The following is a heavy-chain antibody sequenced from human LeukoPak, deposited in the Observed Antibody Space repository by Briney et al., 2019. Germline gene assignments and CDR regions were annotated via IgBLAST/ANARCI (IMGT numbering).Heavy chain of an antibody. CDR2: ISSSSSYI. D-gene: IGHD3-22*01. V-gene: IGHV3-21*01. CDR3: ARDSYYYDSSGYYLVAFDI. Sequence: GGSLRLSCAASGFTFSSYSMNWVRQAPGKGLEWVSSISSSSSYIYYADSVKGRFTISRDNAKNSLYLQMNSLRAEDTAVYYCARDSYYYDSSGYYLVAFDIWGQGTMVTVSS. J-gene: IGHJ3*02. CDR1: GFTFSSYS.